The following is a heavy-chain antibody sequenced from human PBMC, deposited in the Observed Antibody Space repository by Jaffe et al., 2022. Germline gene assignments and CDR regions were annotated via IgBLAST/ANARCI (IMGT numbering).Heavy chain of an antibody. CDR2: INAGNGNT. CDR3: ARDPRYYDILTGYYKGPFDY. D-gene: IGHD3-9*01. V-gene: IGHV1-3*01. CDR1: GYTFTSYA. J-gene: IGHJ4*02. Sequence: QVQLVQSGAEVKKPGASVKVSCKASGYTFTSYAMHWVRQAPGQRLEWMGWINAGNGNTKYSQKFQGRVTITRDTSASTAYMELSSLRSEDTAVYYCARDPRYYDILTGYYKGPFDYWGQGTLVTVSS.